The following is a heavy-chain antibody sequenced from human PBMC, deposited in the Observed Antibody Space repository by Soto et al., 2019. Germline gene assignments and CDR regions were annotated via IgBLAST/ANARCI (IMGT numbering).Heavy chain of an antibody. CDR1: GYTFTNYD. Sequence: ASVKVSCKASGYTFTNYDINWVRQATGQGLEGMGWMNPKSGNTGYAQQFQGRIIMTRSTSISTAYMELSSLRSEDTALYYCVGVYAELDYWGKGTLVTVSP. J-gene: IGHJ4*02. CDR3: VGVYAELDY. V-gene: IGHV1-8*01. D-gene: IGHD4-17*01. CDR2: MNPKSGNT.